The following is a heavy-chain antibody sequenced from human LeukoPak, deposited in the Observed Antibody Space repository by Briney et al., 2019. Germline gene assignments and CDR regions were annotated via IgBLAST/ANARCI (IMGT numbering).Heavy chain of an antibody. CDR3: ARPRRGSGYSSGWTGRPGDFDY. CDR1: GGSISSSSYY. CDR2: INHSGST. Sequence: SETLSLTCTVSGGSISSSSYYWGWIRQPPGKGLEWIGEINHSGSTNYNPSLKSRVTISVDTSKNQFSLKLSSVTAADTAVYYCARPRRGSGYSSGWTGRPGDFDYWGQGTLVTVSS. D-gene: IGHD6-19*01. J-gene: IGHJ4*02. V-gene: IGHV4-39*07.